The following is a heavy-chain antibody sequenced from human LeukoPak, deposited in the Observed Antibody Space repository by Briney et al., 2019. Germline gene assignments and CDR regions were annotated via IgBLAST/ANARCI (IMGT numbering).Heavy chain of an antibody. CDR2: ISRNGGST. CDR1: GFTFSSYA. J-gene: IGHJ4*02. CDR3: VRGKWDYFFDY. Sequence: GGSLRLSCSASGFTFSSYAMHWVRQAPRKGLEYVSAISRNGGSTYYADSVKGRFTISRDNSNNTLHLQVSSLRVEDTAVYYCVRGKWDYFFDYWGQGTLVTVSS. D-gene: IGHD1-26*01. V-gene: IGHV3-64D*06.